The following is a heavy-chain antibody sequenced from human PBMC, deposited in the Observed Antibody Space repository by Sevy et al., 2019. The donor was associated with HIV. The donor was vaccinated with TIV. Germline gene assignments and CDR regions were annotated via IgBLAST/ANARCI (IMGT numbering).Heavy chain of an antibody. J-gene: IGHJ4*02. D-gene: IGHD4-17*01. V-gene: IGHV3-33*01. CDR2: IWYDGSNK. Sequence: GGSLRLSCAASGFTFSSYGMHWVRQAPGKGLEWVAVIWYDGSNKYYADSVKGRFTISRDNSKNTLYLQMNSLRAEDTAVYFCTCGYGRFDFWGQGALVTVSS. CDR1: GFTFSSYG. CDR3: TCGYGRFDF.